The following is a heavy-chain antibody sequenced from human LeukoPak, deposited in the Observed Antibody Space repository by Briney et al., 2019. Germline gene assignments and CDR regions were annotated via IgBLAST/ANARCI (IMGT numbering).Heavy chain of an antibody. J-gene: IGHJ4*02. CDR2: INTNTGNP. Sequence: ASVKVSCKASGYTFTSYAMNWVRQAPGQGLEWMGWINTNTGNPTYAQGFTGRFVFSLDTSVSTAYLQISSLKAEDTAVYYCARDRRGIAVAGRYFDYWGQGTLVTVSS. CDR1: GYTFTSYA. V-gene: IGHV7-4-1*02. D-gene: IGHD6-19*01. CDR3: ARDRRGIAVAGRYFDY.